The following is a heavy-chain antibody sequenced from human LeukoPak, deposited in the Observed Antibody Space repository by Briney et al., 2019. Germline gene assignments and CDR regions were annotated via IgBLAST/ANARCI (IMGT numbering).Heavy chain of an antibody. CDR3: ARVIVVVPAANWYFDL. CDR2: IYTSGST. CDR1: GGSISSYY. Sequence: KASETLSLTCTVSGGSISSYYWSWIRQPAGKGLEWIGRIYTSGSTNYNPSLKSRVTMSVDTSKNQFSLKLSFVTAADTAVYYCARVIVVVPAANWYFDLWGRGTLVTVSS. J-gene: IGHJ2*01. D-gene: IGHD2-2*01. V-gene: IGHV4-4*07.